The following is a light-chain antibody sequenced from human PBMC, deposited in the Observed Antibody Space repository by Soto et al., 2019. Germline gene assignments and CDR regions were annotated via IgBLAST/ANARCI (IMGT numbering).Light chain of an antibody. CDR3: GTWDSSLSAGV. J-gene: IGLJ3*02. CDR2: DNN. V-gene: IGLV1-51*01. CDR1: SSNIENNY. Sequence: QTVLTQPPSVSAAPGQTVTISCSGSSSNIENNYVSWYQQLPGTAPKLLIYDNNKRPSGIPDRFSGSKSGTSATLGITGLQTGDEADYYCGTWDSSLSAGVFGGGTKLTVL.